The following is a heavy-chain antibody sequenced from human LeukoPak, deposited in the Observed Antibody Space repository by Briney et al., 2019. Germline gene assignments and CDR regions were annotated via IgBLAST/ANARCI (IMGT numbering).Heavy chain of an antibody. Sequence: PGGSLRLPCAASGFTFSSYSMNWVRQAPGKGLEWVSYITSSSSNIYYADSVKGRFTISRDNAENSLYLQMNSLRAEDTAVYYLSGWESGTYLILDYWGQGTLVTVSS. CDR2: ITSSSSNI. CDR1: GFTFSSYS. J-gene: IGHJ4*02. CDR3: SGWESGTYLILDY. D-gene: IGHD1-26*01. V-gene: IGHV3-48*01.